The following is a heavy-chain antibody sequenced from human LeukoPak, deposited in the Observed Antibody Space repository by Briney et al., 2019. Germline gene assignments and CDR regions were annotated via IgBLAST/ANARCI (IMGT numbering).Heavy chain of an antibody. V-gene: IGHV4-59*12. CDR1: GGSISSYY. J-gene: IGHJ4*02. CDR2: IYYSGST. Sequence: SSETLSLTCTVSGGSISSYYWSWIRQPPGKGLEWIGYIYYSGSTNYNPSLKSRVTISVDTSKNQFSLKLSSVTAADTAVYYCARDYGDYFFDYWGRGTLVTVSS. CDR3: ARDYGDYFFDY. D-gene: IGHD4-17*01.